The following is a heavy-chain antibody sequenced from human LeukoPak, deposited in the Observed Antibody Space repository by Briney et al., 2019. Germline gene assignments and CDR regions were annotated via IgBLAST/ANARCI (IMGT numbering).Heavy chain of an antibody. J-gene: IGHJ4*02. Sequence: GGSLRLSCAAPGFTFSSYWMSWVRQAPGKGLEWVANINQDGSEKYYVDSVKGRFTISRDNAKNSLYLQLNSLRAEDTAAYFCARDRYFYDSAGAYYFDYWGQGTLVTVSS. CDR3: ARDRYFYDSAGAYYFDY. CDR1: GFTFSSYW. V-gene: IGHV3-7*05. D-gene: IGHD3-22*01. CDR2: INQDGSEK.